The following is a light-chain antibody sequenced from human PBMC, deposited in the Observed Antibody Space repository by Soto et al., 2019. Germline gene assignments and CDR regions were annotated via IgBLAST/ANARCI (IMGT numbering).Light chain of an antibody. J-gene: IGKJ1*01. CDR1: QSVRSER. CDR2: DAS. Sequence: DIVLTQSPDTLSLSPGERSTLSCLASQSVRSERLAWYQHKRGQAPRLVIFDASSRATGIPARFSGSGSGTEFTLTISSLQSEDFATYYCQQYYSYPPTFGPGTKVDIK. CDR3: QQYYSYPPT. V-gene: IGKV3D-15*01.